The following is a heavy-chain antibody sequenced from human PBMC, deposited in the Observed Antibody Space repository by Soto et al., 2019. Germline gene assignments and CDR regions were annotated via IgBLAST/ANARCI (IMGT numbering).Heavy chain of an antibody. J-gene: IGHJ6*02. CDR1: GYTFTSFG. Sequence: QVQLVQSGGEVKKPGASVKVSCKATGYTFTSFGISWVRQAPGQGLEWMGWISAYNGNTNYAQKLQGRVTMTTDTSTSTAYMELRSLTSDDTAVYCCARDRSMYYGMDVWGQGTTVTVSS. CDR3: ARDRSMYYGMDV. D-gene: IGHD2-8*01. CDR2: ISAYNGNT. V-gene: IGHV1-18*01.